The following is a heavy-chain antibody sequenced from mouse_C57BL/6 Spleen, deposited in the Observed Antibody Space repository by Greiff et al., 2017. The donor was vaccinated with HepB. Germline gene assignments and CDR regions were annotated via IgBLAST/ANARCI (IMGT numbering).Heavy chain of an antibody. CDR1: GYAFSSSW. J-gene: IGHJ3*01. V-gene: IGHV1-82*01. CDR3: ARPAQAYGTWFAY. CDR2: IYPGDGDT. D-gene: IGHD3-2*02. Sequence: VQLQQSGPELVKPGASVKISCKASGYAFSSSWMNWVKQRPGKGLEWIGRIYPGDGDTNYNGKFKGKATLTADKSSSTAYMQLSSLTSEDSAVYFCARPAQAYGTWFAYWGQGTLVTVSA.